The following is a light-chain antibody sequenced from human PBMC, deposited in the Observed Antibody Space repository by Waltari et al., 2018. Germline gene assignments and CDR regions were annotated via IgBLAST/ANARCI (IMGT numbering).Light chain of an antibody. V-gene: IGKV3-15*01. CDR3: QQYNNWPLT. J-gene: IGKJ4*01. CDR2: DAS. Sequence: EIVMTQSPATLSVSPGERATLSCRASQSVSSKLAWYQQRPGQAPRLLIYDASTRATGIPARFSGSGSGTEFTLTISSLQSEDFAVYHCQQYNNWPLTFGGGTKVDIK. CDR1: QSVSSK.